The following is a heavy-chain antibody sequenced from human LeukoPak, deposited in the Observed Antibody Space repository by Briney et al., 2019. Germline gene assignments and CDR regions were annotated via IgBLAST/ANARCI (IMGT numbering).Heavy chain of an antibody. CDR1: GGTISSGGYY. V-gene: IGHV4-31*03. J-gene: IGHJ4*02. CDR2: IYYSGST. CDR3: AGAELDYVWGSYRYTGPLDY. Sequence: SETLSLTCTVSGGTISSGGYYWSWIRQHPGKGLEWIGYIYYSGSTYYNPSLKSRVTISVDTSRNQFSLKLSSVTAADTAVYYCAGAELDYVWGSYRYTGPLDYWGQGTLVTVSS. D-gene: IGHD3-16*02.